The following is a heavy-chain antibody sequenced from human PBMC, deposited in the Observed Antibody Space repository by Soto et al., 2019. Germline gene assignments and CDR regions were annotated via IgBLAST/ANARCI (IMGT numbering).Heavy chain of an antibody. D-gene: IGHD3-22*01. V-gene: IGHV1-18*04. CDR3: ARVDYYDISGYYGC. CDR2: ISGYNGNT. Sequence: QVQLVQSGAEVKKPGASVKVSCKASGYTFTIYGISWVRQAPGQGLEWMGWISGYNGNTDYAQNLQDRVTLTTDASTSSVYMELRSLISDYTAVYYCARVDYYDISGYYGCWGQGTLITVSS. J-gene: IGHJ4*02. CDR1: GYTFTIYG.